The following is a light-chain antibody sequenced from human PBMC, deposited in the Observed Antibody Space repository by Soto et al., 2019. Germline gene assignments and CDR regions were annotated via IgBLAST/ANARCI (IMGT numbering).Light chain of an antibody. V-gene: IGKV1-39*01. CDR1: QGISSY. CDR2: AAS. J-gene: IGKJ1*01. CDR3: QQSYSTPWT. Sequence: IQLTQSPSSLSASVGDRFTITGRAIQGISSYLAWYQQKPGKAPKLLIYAASSLQSGVTSRFSGSGSGTDFTITISSLQPEDFATYYCQQSYSTPWTVGQGTKVEIK.